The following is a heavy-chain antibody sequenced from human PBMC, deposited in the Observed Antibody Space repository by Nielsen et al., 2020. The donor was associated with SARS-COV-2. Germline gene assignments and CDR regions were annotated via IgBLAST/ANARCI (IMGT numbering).Heavy chain of an antibody. Sequence: SETLSLTCTVSGGSISSYYWSWIRQPPGKGLEWIGRIYTSGSTNYNPSLKSRVTMSVDTSKNQFSLKLSSVTAADTAVYYCARVYSSGWFETGFDYWGQGTLVTVSS. CDR3: ARVYSSGWFETGFDY. V-gene: IGHV4-4*07. CDR1: GGSISSYY. D-gene: IGHD6-19*01. J-gene: IGHJ4*02. CDR2: IYTSGST.